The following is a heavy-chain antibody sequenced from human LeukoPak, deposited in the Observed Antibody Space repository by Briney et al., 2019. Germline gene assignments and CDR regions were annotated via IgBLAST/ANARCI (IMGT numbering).Heavy chain of an antibody. Sequence: KPSETLSLTCAVYGGSFSGYYWSWIRQPPGKGLEWIGEINHSGSTNYNPSLKSRVTISVDTSKNQFSLKLSSVTAADTAVYYCARGISGYYYGIYGLIPYYFDYWGQGTLVTVSS. V-gene: IGHV4-34*01. J-gene: IGHJ4*02. CDR3: ARGISGYYYGIYGLIPYYFDY. D-gene: IGHD3-22*01. CDR1: GGSFSGYY. CDR2: INHSGST.